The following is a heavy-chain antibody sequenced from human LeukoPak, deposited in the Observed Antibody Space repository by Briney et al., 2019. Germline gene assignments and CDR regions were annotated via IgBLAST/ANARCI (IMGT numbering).Heavy chain of an antibody. D-gene: IGHD5-18*01. V-gene: IGHV4-61*02. CDR1: GGSISSGSYY. CDR3: ARDRYSYGLDY. Sequence: SETLSLTCTVSGGSISSGSYYWSWIRQPAGKGLEWIGRIYTSGSTNYNPSLKSRVTISVDTSKNQFSLKLSYVTAADTAVYYCARDRYSYGLDYWGQGTLVTVSS. J-gene: IGHJ4*02. CDR2: IYTSGST.